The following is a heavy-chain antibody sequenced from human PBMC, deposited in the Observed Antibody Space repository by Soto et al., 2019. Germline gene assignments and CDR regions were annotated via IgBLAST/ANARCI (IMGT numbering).Heavy chain of an antibody. V-gene: IGHV3-72*01. CDR3: TIEGAYPGPDFDY. CDR1: GFTFSDRY. J-gene: IGHJ4*02. CDR2: TKNKANSYTT. D-gene: IGHD3-16*01. Sequence: GGSLRLSCAASGFTFSDRYMDWVRQAPGKGLEWVGRTKNKANSYTTEYAASVKGRFTISRDYSRGSVYLQMNSLKTDDTAVYYCTIEGAYPGPDFDYWGQGTLVTVSS.